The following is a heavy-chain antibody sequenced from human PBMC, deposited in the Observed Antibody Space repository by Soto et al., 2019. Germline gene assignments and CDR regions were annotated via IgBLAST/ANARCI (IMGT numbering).Heavy chain of an antibody. CDR2: ISAYNGNT. J-gene: IGHJ6*02. CDR3: ARDLVGIVVVTAILQSDYYYGMDV. Sequence: GASVKVSCKASGYTFTSYGISWVRQAPGQGLEWMGWISAYNGNTNYAQKLQGRVTMTTDTSTSTAYMELRSLRSDDTAVYYCARDLVGIVVVTAILQSDYYYGMDVWGQGTTVTVSS. V-gene: IGHV1-18*04. CDR1: GYTFTSYG. D-gene: IGHD2-21*02.